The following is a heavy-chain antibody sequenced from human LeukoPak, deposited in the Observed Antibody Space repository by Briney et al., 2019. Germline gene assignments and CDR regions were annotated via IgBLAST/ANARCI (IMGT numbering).Heavy chain of an antibody. V-gene: IGHV4-34*01. Sequence: SETLSLTCAVYGGSFSGYYWSWIRQPPGKGLEWIGEINHSGSTNYNPSLKSRVTISVDTSKNQFSLKLSSVTAADTAVYYCARSPGHYYDKAFDPWGQGTLVTVSS. D-gene: IGHD3-22*01. CDR2: INHSGST. CDR3: ARSPGHYYDKAFDP. J-gene: IGHJ5*02. CDR1: GGSFSGYY.